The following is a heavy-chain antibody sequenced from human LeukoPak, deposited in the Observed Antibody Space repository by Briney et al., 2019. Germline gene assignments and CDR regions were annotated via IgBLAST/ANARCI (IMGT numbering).Heavy chain of an antibody. D-gene: IGHD4-17*01. CDR3: AICYGANEGSFDY. J-gene: IGHJ4*02. V-gene: IGHV4-39*01. Sequence: SETLSLTCTVSGGSISSSSYYWGWLRQPPGKGLEWIGSIYYSGSTYYNPSLKSRVTISVDTSKNQFSLKLSSVTAADTAVYYCAICYGANEGSFDYWGQGTVVTVSS. CDR2: IYYSGST. CDR1: GGSISSSSYY.